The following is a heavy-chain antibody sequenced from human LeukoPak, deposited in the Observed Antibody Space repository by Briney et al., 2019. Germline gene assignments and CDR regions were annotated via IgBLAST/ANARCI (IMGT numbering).Heavy chain of an antibody. D-gene: IGHD6-13*01. J-gene: IGHJ4*02. CDR3: AQGSIAAAAPYYFDY. CDR2: ISGSGGST. V-gene: IGHV3-23*01. CDR1: GFTFSNYA. Sequence: PGGSLRLSCAASGFTFSNYAMSWVRQAPGKGLEWVSAISGSGGSTYYADSAKVRFTISRDNSKTTLYLQMNRLRAEDTAVYYCAQGSIAAAAPYYFDYWGQGTLVTVSS.